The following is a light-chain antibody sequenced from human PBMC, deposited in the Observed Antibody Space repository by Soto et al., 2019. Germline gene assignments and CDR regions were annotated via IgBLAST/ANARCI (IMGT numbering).Light chain of an antibody. CDR3: QQYGSSYT. J-gene: IGKJ5*01. Sequence: EIVLTQSPCTLSVSPGERATPSCRASQSVSSSYLAWYQQKPGQAPRLLIYGASSRATGIPDRFSGSGSGTDFTLTISRLEPEDFAVYYCQQYGSSYTFGQGTRLEIK. CDR2: GAS. V-gene: IGKV3-20*01. CDR1: QSVSSSY.